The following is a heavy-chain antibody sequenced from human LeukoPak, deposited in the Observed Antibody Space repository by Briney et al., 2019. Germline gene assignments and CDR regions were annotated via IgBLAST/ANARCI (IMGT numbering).Heavy chain of an antibody. CDR1: GYTFTGYY. D-gene: IGHD3-22*01. CDR3: ARDSFPGRYYEGAFDI. Sequence: ASVKVSCKASGYTFTGYYMHWVRQAPGQGLEWMGWINPNSGDTNYAQKFQGRVTMTRDTSISTAYMELSRLRSDDTAVYYCARDSFPGRYYEGAFDIWGQGTMVTVSA. J-gene: IGHJ3*02. CDR2: INPNSGDT. V-gene: IGHV1-2*02.